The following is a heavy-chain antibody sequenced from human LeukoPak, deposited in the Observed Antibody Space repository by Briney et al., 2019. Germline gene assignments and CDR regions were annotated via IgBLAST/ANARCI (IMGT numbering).Heavy chain of an antibody. CDR2: ISAYNGNT. CDR1: GYTFTSYG. D-gene: IGHD2-2*01. CDR3: ARDSGGFPSLGGAFDI. Sequence: GASVKVSCKASGYTFTSYGINWVRQAPGQGLEWMGWISAYNGNTNYTQKLQGRVTMTTDTSTSTAYMELRSLRSDDTAVYYCARDSGGFPSLGGAFDIWGQGTMVTVSS. V-gene: IGHV1-18*01. J-gene: IGHJ3*02.